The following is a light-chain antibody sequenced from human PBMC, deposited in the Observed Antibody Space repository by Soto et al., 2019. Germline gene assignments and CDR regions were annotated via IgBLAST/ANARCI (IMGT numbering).Light chain of an antibody. CDR3: QQYGSSPIT. CDR1: QSVDSNY. J-gene: IGKJ5*01. V-gene: IGKV3-20*01. CDR2: GAS. Sequence: EIVFTPSQGTLSLSPGEEATLSCRASQSVDSNYLAWYQQKPGQTPRLIIYGASGRADGIPHRFSGSGFGTDFTLTISRLEPEDFAVYYCQQYGSSPITFGQGTRPAIK.